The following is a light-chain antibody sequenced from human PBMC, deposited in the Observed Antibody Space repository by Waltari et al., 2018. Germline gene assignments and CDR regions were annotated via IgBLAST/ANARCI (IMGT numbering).Light chain of an antibody. CDR1: QTLSYSPNPTNY. Sequence: DIVMTQSTDSLAVSLGERATINCKSSQTLSYSPNPTNYVGWYQQTPGQPPKLLIYWASIRESGVPDRFSGSGSGTEFTLTISSLQAEDVAVYYCLQYYTFPRTFGQGTKVEIK. CDR3: LQYYTFPRT. CDR2: WAS. V-gene: IGKV4-1*01. J-gene: IGKJ1*01.